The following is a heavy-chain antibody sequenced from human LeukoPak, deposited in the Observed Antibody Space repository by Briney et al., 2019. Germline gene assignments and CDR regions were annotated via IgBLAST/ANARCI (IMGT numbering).Heavy chain of an antibody. Sequence: GGSLRLSCAASGFTFSSYTMNWVRQAPGKGLEWVSYISSSSSTIYYADSVKGRFTISRDNAKNSLYLQMNSLRAEDTAVYYCARDQEGMITFGGVIVKGSSDYWGQGTLVTVSS. D-gene: IGHD3-16*02. J-gene: IGHJ4*02. V-gene: IGHV3-48*04. CDR2: ISSSSSTI. CDR1: GFTFSSYT. CDR3: ARDQEGMITFGGVIVKGSSDY.